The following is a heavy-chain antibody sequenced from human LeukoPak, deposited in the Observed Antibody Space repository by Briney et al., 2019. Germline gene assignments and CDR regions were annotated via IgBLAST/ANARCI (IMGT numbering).Heavy chain of an antibody. D-gene: IGHD1-26*01. Sequence: PVGSLRLSSAASGFTFSSESVNWVRQAPGTGREGVSSISSSSSYICYAASVKGRFAISRDNAKNSLYLQMNSLRAEDTAVYYCARDSRFFVGAEGAFDIWGQGTMVTVSS. CDR3: ARDSRFFVGAEGAFDI. J-gene: IGHJ3*02. V-gene: IGHV3-21*01. CDR2: ISSSSSYI. CDR1: GFTFSSES.